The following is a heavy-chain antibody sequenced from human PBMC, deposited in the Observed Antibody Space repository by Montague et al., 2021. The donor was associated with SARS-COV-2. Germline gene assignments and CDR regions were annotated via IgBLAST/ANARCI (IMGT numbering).Heavy chain of an antibody. J-gene: IGHJ6*02. D-gene: IGHD1-7*01. CDR1: GFTFNSHS. V-gene: IGHV3-48*04. CDR2: ISSGSDTK. CDR3: VRDELQEVTGWSYGMDV. Sequence: SLRLSCAASGFTFNSHSVNWVRQAPGKGLEWVSFISSGSDTKYYIDSVKGRFTISRDNAKNSLFLQMNSLRAEDTAVYYCVRDELQEVTGWSYGMDVWGQGTTVTVSS.